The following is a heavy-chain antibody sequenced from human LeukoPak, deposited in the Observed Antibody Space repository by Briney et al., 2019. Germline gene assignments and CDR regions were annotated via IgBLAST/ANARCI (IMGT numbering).Heavy chain of an antibody. V-gene: IGHV3-23*01. CDR3: AKRYCTNGVCYRVFDY. CDR2: ISGSGGST. CDR1: GFTFSSYS. Sequence: PGGSLRLSCAASGFTFSSYSMNWVRQAPGKGLEWVSAISGSGGSTYYADSVKGRFTISRDNSKNTLYLQMNSLRAEDTAVYYCAKRYCTNGVCYRVFDYWGQGTLVTVSS. J-gene: IGHJ4*02. D-gene: IGHD2-8*01.